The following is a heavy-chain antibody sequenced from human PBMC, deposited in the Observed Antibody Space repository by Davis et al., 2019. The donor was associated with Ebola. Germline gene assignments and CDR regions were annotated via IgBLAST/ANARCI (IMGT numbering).Heavy chain of an antibody. CDR2: ISSSSSYI. CDR1: GFTFSSYS. D-gene: IGHD2-2*01. Sequence: LTCAASGFTFSSYSMNWVRQAPGKGLEWVSSISSSSSYIYYADSVKGRFTISRHNSKNTLYLQMNSLRAEDTAVYYCARDLRYCSSTSCYFYGMDVWGQGTTVTVSS. J-gene: IGHJ6*02. CDR3: ARDLRYCSSTSCYFYGMDV. V-gene: IGHV3-21*04.